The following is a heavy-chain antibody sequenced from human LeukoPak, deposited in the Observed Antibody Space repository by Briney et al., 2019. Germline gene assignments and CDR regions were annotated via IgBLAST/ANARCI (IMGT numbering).Heavy chain of an antibody. V-gene: IGHV3-7*01. CDR2: IKQDGSER. J-gene: IGHJ6*03. CDR1: GFTFISYW. CDR3: ARADSSIAARLSRSSIFNYYYYMDV. Sequence: GSLRLSCAASGFTFISYWMSWVRQAPGKGLEWVANIKQDGSERYYVDSVKGRFTISRDNAKNSLYLQMNSLRAEDTAVYYCARADSSIAARLSRSSIFNYYYYMDVWGKGTTVTVSS. D-gene: IGHD6-6*01.